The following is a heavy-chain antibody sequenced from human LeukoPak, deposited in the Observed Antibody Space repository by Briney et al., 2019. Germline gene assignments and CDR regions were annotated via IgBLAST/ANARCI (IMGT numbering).Heavy chain of an antibody. CDR1: GFTFSSNA. CDR2: VSGSGVGT. CDR3: AKDGFCSSTSCLKPLYYFDY. D-gene: IGHD2-2*01. V-gene: IGHV3-23*01. Sequence: PAGYLRFSCSASGFTFSSNALIWVRQAPGKGLKWFSGVSGSGVGTYYADSVKGRITISRDNSKNKLELQMNSLKAEATAVYYCAKDGFCSSTSCLKPLYYFDYWGQGTLVTVSS. J-gene: IGHJ4*02.